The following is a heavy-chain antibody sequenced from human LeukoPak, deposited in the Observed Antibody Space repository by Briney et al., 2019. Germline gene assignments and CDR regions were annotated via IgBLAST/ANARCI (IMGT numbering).Heavy chain of an antibody. CDR2: IKGDESSI. D-gene: IGHD6-13*01. V-gene: IGHV3-74*01. CDR3: VRGTIAAAGIDY. J-gene: IGHJ4*02. CDR1: GFTFSSCS. Sequence: GGSLRLSCAASGFTFSSCSMHWVRQAPGKGLVWVSRIKGDESSISYADSVKGRFTIFRDNAKNTLFLRMDSLRAEDTAVYYCVRGTIAAAGIDYWGQGTLVTVSS.